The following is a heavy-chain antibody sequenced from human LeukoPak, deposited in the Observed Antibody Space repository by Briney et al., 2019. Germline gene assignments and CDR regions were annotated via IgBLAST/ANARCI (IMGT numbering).Heavy chain of an antibody. V-gene: IGHV4-39*01. J-gene: IGHJ4*02. CDR3: VRRNYYFDY. CDR2: VYYTGGT. CDR1: GGSISSPTSY. Sequence: SETLSLTCTVSGGSISSPTSYWGWIRQPPGKGLEWIASVYYTGGTYFNPSFKSRVAISIDTSKNQFSLKLNSVTAADTAVYYCVRRNYYFDYWGQGTLVTVSS.